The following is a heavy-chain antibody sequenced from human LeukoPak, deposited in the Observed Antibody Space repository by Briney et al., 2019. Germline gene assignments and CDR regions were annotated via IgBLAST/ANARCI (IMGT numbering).Heavy chain of an antibody. V-gene: IGHV4-4*07. CDR3: ARVVVVAATYAFDI. CDR1: GGSISSYY. J-gene: IGHJ3*02. D-gene: IGHD2-15*01. Sequence: PAETLSLTCTVSGGSISSYYWSWVRQPAGKGLEWVGRIYTSGSTNYNPSLESGVTMSVEASKKQFSRKLSSVTGAGAAVDYCARVVVVAATYAFDIWGQGTMVTVSS. CDR2: IYTSGST.